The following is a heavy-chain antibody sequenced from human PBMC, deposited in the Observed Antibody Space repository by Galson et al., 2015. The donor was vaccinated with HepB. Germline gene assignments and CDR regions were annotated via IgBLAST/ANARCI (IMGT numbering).Heavy chain of an antibody. CDR1: GGTFSSYA. Sequence: SVKVSCKASGGTFSSYAISWVRQAPGQGLEWMGGIIPIFGTANYAQKFQGRVTITADESTSTAYMELSSLRSEDTAVYYCARGIVVVPAATGVYYYYYMDVWGKGTTVTVSS. V-gene: IGHV1-69*13. CDR3: ARGIVVVPAATGVYYYYYMDV. J-gene: IGHJ6*03. D-gene: IGHD2-2*01. CDR2: IIPIFGTA.